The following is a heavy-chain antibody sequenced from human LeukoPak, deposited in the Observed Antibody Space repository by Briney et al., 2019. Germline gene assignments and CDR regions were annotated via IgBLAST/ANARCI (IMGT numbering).Heavy chain of an antibody. CDR3: ARDNVYYYDSSGYAFDI. D-gene: IGHD3-22*01. CDR1: GFHVSSHY. CDR2: IYSGGST. J-gene: IGHJ3*02. V-gene: IGHV3-53*01. Sequence: GGSLRVSCAASGFHVSSHYMSLGRPAPGKGLELVSVIYSGGSTYYADSVKGRFTISRDNSKNTLYLQMNSLRAEDTAVYYCARDNVYYYDSSGYAFDIWGQGTMVTVSS.